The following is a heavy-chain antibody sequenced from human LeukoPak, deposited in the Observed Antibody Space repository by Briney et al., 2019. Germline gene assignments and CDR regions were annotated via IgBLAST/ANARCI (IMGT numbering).Heavy chain of an antibody. Sequence: PGGSLRLSCAASGFTFSSYWMSWVRQAPGKGLEWVANIKQDGSEKYYVDSVKGRFTISRDNAKNSLYLQMNSLRAEDTAVYYCARVMEYSYGRGDYYCYGMDVWGQGTTVTVSS. CDR2: IKQDGSEK. CDR1: GFTFSSYW. CDR3: ARVMEYSYGRGDYYCYGMDV. J-gene: IGHJ6*02. D-gene: IGHD5-18*01. V-gene: IGHV3-7*01.